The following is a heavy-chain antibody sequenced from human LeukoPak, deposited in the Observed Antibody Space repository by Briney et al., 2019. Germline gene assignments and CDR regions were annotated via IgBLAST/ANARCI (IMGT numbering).Heavy chain of an antibody. Sequence: PGVSLRLSCAASGFTFSSYAMSWVRRAPGKGLEWVSAISGSGGSTYYADSVKGRFTISRDNSKNTLYLQMNSLRAEDTAVYYCAKDREVLLWFGELLYYFDYWGQGTLVTVSS. CDR3: AKDREVLLWFGELLYYFDY. CDR2: ISGSGGST. CDR1: GFTFSSYA. J-gene: IGHJ4*02. V-gene: IGHV3-23*01. D-gene: IGHD3-10*01.